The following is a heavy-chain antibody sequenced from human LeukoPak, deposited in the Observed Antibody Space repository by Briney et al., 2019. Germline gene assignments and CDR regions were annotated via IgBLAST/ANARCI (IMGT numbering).Heavy chain of an antibody. D-gene: IGHD3-22*01. CDR1: GFTFSSYE. V-gene: IGHV3-49*04. CDR2: IRSKTYGGTT. CDR3: TRGPDYYDTSGYLSEDAFDI. J-gene: IGHJ3*02. Sequence: PGGSLRLSCAASGFTFSSYEMNWVRQAPGKGLEWVGFIRSKTYGGTTEYAASVKGRFTISRDDSKSIAYLQVNSLKTEDTAMYYCTRGPDYYDTSGYLSEDAFDIWGQGTMVTVSS.